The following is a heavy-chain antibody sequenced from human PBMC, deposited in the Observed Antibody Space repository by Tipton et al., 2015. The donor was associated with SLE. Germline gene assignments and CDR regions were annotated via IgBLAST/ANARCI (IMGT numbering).Heavy chain of an antibody. V-gene: IGHV4-59*11. Sequence: TLSLTCSVSGASISSHYWSWIRQPPGKKLEWIGYIYYNRHTNYIPSLESRVTISIDTSKNQFSLSLRSVTAAYTAVYYCARGSVRADDYWGQGTLVTVSS. CDR2: IYYNRHT. CDR3: ARGSVRADDY. J-gene: IGHJ4*02. D-gene: IGHD4-17*01. CDR1: GASISSHY.